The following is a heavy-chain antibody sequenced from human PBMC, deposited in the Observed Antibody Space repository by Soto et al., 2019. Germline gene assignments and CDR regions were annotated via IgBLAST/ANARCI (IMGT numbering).Heavy chain of an antibody. Sequence: PGGSLRLSCTASGFTFGDYAMSWFRQAPGKGLEWVGFIRSKAYGGTTEYAASVKGRFTISRDDSKSIAYLQMNSLKTEDTAVYYCTRDALRDYYDSSGYHGHRFDYWGQGTLVTVSS. J-gene: IGHJ4*02. D-gene: IGHD3-22*01. V-gene: IGHV3-49*03. CDR1: GFTFGDYA. CDR3: TRDALRDYYDSSGYHGHRFDY. CDR2: IRSKAYGGTT.